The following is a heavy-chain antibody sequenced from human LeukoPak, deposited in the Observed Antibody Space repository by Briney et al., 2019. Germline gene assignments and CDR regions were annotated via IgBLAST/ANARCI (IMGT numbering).Heavy chain of an antibody. D-gene: IGHD3-3*01. J-gene: IGHJ6*02. CDR3: ARDRLDFWSGYFYHGMDV. Sequence: GASVKVSCKASGYTFNNYGISWVRQAPGQGLEWMGWISAYNGNTNYAQRVQGRVTMTTDTSTSTAYMELRSLRSDDTAVYYCARDRLDFWSGYFYHGMDVWGQGTTVTVSS. V-gene: IGHV1-18*01. CDR2: ISAYNGNT. CDR1: GYTFNNYG.